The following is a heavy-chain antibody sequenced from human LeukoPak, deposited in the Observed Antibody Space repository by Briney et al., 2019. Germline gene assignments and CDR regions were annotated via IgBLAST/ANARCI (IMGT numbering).Heavy chain of an antibody. J-gene: IGHJ5*02. D-gene: IGHD4-17*01. CDR3: AKARRPYGLNWFDP. CDR2: ISYDGSNK. CDR1: GFTFSSYG. Sequence: PGGSLRLSCAASGFTFSSYGMHWVRQAPGKGLEWVAVISYDGSNKYYADSVKGRFTISRDNSKNTLYLQMNSLRAEDTAVYYCAKARRPYGLNWFDPWGQGTLVTVSS. V-gene: IGHV3-30*18.